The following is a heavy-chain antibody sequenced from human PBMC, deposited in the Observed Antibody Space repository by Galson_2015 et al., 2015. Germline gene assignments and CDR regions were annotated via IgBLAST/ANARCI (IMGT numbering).Heavy chain of an antibody. J-gene: IGHJ4*02. CDR1: GFTFSSYW. CDR2: IKQDGSEK. CDR3: ARGQYNIAY. V-gene: IGHV3-7*01. D-gene: IGHD5-24*01. Sequence: SLRLSCAAPGFTFSSYWMSWVRQAPGKGLEWVAKIKQDGSEKYYVDSVKGRFTISRDNAKNSLYLQMNSLRAEDTAVYYCARGQYNIAYWGQGTLVTVSS.